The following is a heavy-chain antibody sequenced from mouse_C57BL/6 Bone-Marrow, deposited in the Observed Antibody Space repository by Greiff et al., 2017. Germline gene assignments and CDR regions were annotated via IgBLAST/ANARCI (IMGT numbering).Heavy chain of an antibody. V-gene: IGHV1-26*01. J-gene: IGHJ4*01. CDR2: INPNNGGT. CDR1: GYTFTDYY. Sequence: EVKLQQSGPELVKPGASVKISCKASGYTFTDYYMNWVKQSHGKSLEWIGDINPNNGGTSYNQKFKGKATLTVDKSSSTAYMERRSLTSEDSAVYYCAREAIYPYAMDYWGQGTSVTVSS. CDR3: AREAIYPYAMDY. D-gene: IGHD2-1*01.